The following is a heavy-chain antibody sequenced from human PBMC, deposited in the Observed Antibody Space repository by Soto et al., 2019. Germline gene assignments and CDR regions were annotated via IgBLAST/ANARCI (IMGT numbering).Heavy chain of an antibody. V-gene: IGHV3-7*01. Sequence: PGGSLILSCAASGFTCSSYWMSWVRQAPGKGLEWVANIKQDGSEKYYVDSVKGRFTISRDNAKNSLYLQMNSLRAEDTAVYYCARDEDFWSGYPQYYFDYWGQGTLVTVSS. CDR2: IKQDGSEK. J-gene: IGHJ4*02. CDR3: ARDEDFWSGYPQYYFDY. CDR1: GFTCSSYW. D-gene: IGHD3-3*01.